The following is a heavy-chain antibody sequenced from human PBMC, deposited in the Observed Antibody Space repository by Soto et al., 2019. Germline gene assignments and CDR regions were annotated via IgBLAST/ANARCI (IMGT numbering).Heavy chain of an antibody. CDR1: GYTFTSYY. Sequence: ASVKVSCKASGYTFTSYYMHWLRQAPGQGLEWMGIINPSGGSTSYAQKFQGRVTMTRDTSTSTVYMELSSLRSEDTAVYYCARATVVAARAFDIWGQGTMVTVSS. J-gene: IGHJ3*02. V-gene: IGHV1-46*01. CDR3: ARATVVAARAFDI. D-gene: IGHD2-15*01. CDR2: INPSGGST.